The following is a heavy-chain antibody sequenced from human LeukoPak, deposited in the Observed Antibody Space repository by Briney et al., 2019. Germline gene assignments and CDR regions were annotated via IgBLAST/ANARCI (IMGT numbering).Heavy chain of an antibody. CDR3: ARGGVTSGGLDY. V-gene: IGHV1-18*01. CDR2: INTYNGDT. CDR1: GYTFTKYG. J-gene: IGHJ4*02. Sequence: ASVKVPCKASGYTFTKYGITWVRQAPGQGLEWMGWINTYNGDTNYAQKFQGRVAMTTDTSTSTAYMELGSLRSDDTAVYYCARGGVTSGGLDYWGQGTLVTVSS. D-gene: IGHD2-8*01.